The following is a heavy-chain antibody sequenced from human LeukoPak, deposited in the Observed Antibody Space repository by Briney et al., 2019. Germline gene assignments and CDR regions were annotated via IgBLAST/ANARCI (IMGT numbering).Heavy chain of an antibody. J-gene: IGHJ6*02. D-gene: IGHD6-13*01. CDR1: GFTFSSYS. CDR3: ARDLGRQQAYYGMDV. CDR2: ISSSSSYI. V-gene: IGHV3-21*01. Sequence: GGSVRLSCAASGFTFSSYSMNWVRQAPGKGLEWVSSISSSSSYIYYADSVKGRFTISRDNAKNSLYLQMNSLRAEDTAVYYCARDLGRQQAYYGMDVWGQGTTVTVSS.